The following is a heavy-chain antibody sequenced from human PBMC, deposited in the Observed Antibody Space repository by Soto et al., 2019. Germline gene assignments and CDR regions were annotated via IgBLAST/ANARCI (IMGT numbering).Heavy chain of an antibody. CDR3: ARAYYYGSGSHGDFDY. J-gene: IGHJ4*02. CDR1: GYTFTSYD. Sequence: ASVKVSCKASGYTFTSYDINWVRQATGQGLEWMGWMNPNSGNTGYAQKFRGRVTMTRNTSISTAYMELSSLRSEDTAVYYCARAYYYGSGSHGDFDYWGQGTLVTVSS. CDR2: MNPNSGNT. V-gene: IGHV1-8*01. D-gene: IGHD3-10*01.